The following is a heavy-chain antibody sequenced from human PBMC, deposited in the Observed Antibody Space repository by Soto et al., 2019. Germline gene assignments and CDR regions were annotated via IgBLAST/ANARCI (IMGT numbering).Heavy chain of an antibody. Sequence: GGSLRLSCAASGLTDNSNYMSWVRQAPGEGLEWVSAIYSGGNTYYADSVKGRFTNSRDNSKNTLYLQMNSLRAEDTAVYYCAKDAGGSSYFDYWGQGTLVTVSS. J-gene: IGHJ4*02. CDR2: IYSGGNT. D-gene: IGHD1-26*01. CDR3: AKDAGGSSYFDY. V-gene: IGHV3-66*02. CDR1: GLTDNSNY.